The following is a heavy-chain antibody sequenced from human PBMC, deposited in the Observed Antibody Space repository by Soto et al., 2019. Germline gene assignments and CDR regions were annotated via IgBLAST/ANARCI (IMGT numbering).Heavy chain of an antibody. CDR2: ISGDGDST. J-gene: IGHJ5*02. CDR3: APDRDYYGSGALGA. D-gene: IGHD3-10*01. V-gene: IGHV3-23*01. Sequence: LLESGGGLVQPGGSLSLSCTASGFIFSNYVMSWVRQAPGKGLEWVLAISGDGDSTYYADSVSGRFTISRDNSKDTLYLQMNSLRPEDTAVYYCAPDRDYYGSGALGAWGQGTLVTVSS. CDR1: GFIFSNYV.